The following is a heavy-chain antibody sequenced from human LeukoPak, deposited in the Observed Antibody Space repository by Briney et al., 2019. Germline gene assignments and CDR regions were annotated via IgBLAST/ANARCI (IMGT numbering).Heavy chain of an antibody. CDR3: ARDYKYAFDN. V-gene: IGHV3-48*01. D-gene: IGHD5-24*01. CDR2: IGIDSGNT. J-gene: IGHJ4*02. CDR1: GFTFSDYS. Sequence: GGSLRLSCAASGFTFSDYSMNWVRQAPGKGLEWISYIGIDSGNTNYADSVKGRFTISGDKAKNSLDLQMNSLRVENTAVYYCARDYKYAFDNWGQGTLVTVSS.